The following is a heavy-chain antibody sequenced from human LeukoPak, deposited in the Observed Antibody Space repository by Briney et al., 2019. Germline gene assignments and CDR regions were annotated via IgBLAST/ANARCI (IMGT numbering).Heavy chain of an antibody. CDR2: ISGSDNTR. CDR3: ARRAAAGHLDGFDI. Sequence: GGSLRLSCAASGFTFSSSAMHWVRQAPGRGLEWVSYISGSDNTRSYADSVKGRFTISRDNAKSSLSLQMNSLRAEDTAVYYCARRAAAGHLDGFDIWGQGTLITVSS. V-gene: IGHV3-48*03. D-gene: IGHD6-13*01. CDR1: GFTFSSSA. J-gene: IGHJ3*02.